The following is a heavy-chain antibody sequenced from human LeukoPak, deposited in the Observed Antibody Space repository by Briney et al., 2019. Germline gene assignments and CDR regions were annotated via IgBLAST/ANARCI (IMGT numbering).Heavy chain of an antibody. V-gene: IGHV4-34*01. J-gene: IGHJ6*03. D-gene: IGHD2-2*01. CDR2: INHSGST. Sequence: PSETLSLTCAVYGGSFSGYYWSWIRQPPGKGLEWIGEINHSGSTNYNPSLKSRVTISVDTSKNQFSLKLSSVTAADTAVYYCARHVRGYCSSTSCYAGPYYYYYYMDVWGKGTTVTISS. CDR1: GGSFSGYY. CDR3: ARHVRGYCSSTSCYAGPYYYYYYMDV.